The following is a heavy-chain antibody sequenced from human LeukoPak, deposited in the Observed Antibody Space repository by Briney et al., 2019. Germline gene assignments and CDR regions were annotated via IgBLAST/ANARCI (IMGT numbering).Heavy chain of an antibody. D-gene: IGHD3-9*01. Sequence: ALVKVSCKATGYTFTSYYIHWVRQAPGQGLEWMGWIHGGSGVTFYAQKFQGRVTVTRDTSVRTTYMELNSLTSDDTAVYYCARDFDWGADYWGQGTLVVVSS. CDR2: IHGGSGVT. V-gene: IGHV1-2*02. J-gene: IGHJ4*02. CDR3: ARDFDWGADY. CDR1: GYTFTSYY.